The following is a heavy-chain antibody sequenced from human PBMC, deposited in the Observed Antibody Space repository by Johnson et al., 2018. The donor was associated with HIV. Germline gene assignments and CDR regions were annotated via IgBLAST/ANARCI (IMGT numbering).Heavy chain of an antibody. CDR1: GFTFSKYA. J-gene: IGHJ3*02. D-gene: IGHD3-22*01. V-gene: IGHV3-30-3*01. Sequence: QVQLVESGGGLVQPGGSLRLSCAASGFTFSKYAIHWVRQAPGKGLEWVAVISYDGSNKYYADSVKGRFNISRDNSKNTLYLQMNSLRTEDTAVYYCARGRGFHYYDSRDYSDDAFDIWGQGTMVTVSS. CDR2: ISYDGSNK. CDR3: ARGRGFHYYDSRDYSDDAFDI.